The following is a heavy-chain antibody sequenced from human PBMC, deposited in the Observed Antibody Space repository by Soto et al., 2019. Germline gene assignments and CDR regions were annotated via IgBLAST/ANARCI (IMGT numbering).Heavy chain of an antibody. D-gene: IGHD2-2*01. V-gene: IGHV5-51*01. Sequence: GESLKISCKASGFTFTIYWIAWGRQMPGKGLEWMGIIYPGDSDTSYSPSFQGQVTISADKSINTAYLQWSSLKASYTAMYYCXKHEGYCSSTTCSNFDYWGQGTLVTVSS. CDR2: IYPGDSDT. CDR1: GFTFTIYW. J-gene: IGHJ4*02. CDR3: XKHEGYCSSTTCSNFDY.